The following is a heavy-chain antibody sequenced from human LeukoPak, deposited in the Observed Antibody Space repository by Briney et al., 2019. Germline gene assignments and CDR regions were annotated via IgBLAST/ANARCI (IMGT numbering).Heavy chain of an antibody. CDR2: IIPIFGTA. J-gene: IGHJ3*02. CDR3: ARESPQFSSGWYRAFDI. V-gene: IGHV1-69*05. Sequence: SVKVSCKASGGTFSSYAISWVRQAPGQGLEWMGGIIPIFGTANYAQKLQGRVTMTTDTSTSTAYMELRSLRSDDTAVYYCARESPQFSSGWYRAFDIWGQGTMVTVSS. CDR1: GGTFSSYA. D-gene: IGHD6-19*01.